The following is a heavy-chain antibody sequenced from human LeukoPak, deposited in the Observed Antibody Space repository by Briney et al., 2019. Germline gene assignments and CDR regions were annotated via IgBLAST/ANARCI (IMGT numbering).Heavy chain of an antibody. D-gene: IGHD6-6*01. CDR1: GYTFTSYY. CDR3: ARGFSSSPHDY. J-gene: IGHJ4*02. V-gene: IGHV1-46*03. CDR2: VNPSAGST. Sequence: ASVKVSCKASGYTFTSYYMHWVRQAPGQGLEWMGIVNPSAGSTSYAQKFQGRVSMTRDTSTSTVYMELSSLRSKDTAVYYCARGFSSSPHDYWGQGTLVTVSS.